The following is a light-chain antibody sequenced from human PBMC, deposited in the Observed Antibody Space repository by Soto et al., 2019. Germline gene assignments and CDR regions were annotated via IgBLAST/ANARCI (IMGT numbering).Light chain of an antibody. CDR2: DAS. J-gene: IGKJ1*01. V-gene: IGKV1-5*01. CDR3: QQYNSNSGT. Sequence: DIQMTQSPSTLSASVGDRVTISCRASQSISDWLAWYQQKPGKAPKVLIYDASSLESGVPSRFSGSGNGTDFTLTISSLQPDDFATYYCQQYNSNSGTFGQGTKVDIK. CDR1: QSISDW.